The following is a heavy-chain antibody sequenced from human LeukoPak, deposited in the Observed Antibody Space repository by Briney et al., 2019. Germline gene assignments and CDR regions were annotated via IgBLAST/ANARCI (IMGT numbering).Heavy chain of an antibody. Sequence: PSETLSLTCTVSGGSISSGDYYWSWIRQPPGKGLEWIGEINHSGSTNYNPSLKSRVTISVDTSKNQFSLKLSSVTAADTAVYYCARALRWQYIYYYDSSGPFDYWGQGTLVTVSS. CDR2: INHSGST. D-gene: IGHD3-22*01. CDR3: ARALRWQYIYYYDSSGPFDY. CDR1: GGSISSGDYY. J-gene: IGHJ4*02. V-gene: IGHV4-39*07.